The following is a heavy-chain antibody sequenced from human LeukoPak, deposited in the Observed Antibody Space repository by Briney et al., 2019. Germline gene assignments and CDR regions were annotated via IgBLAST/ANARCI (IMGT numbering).Heavy chain of an antibody. D-gene: IGHD2-2*01. CDR1: GFTFSSYG. V-gene: IGHV3-30*03. CDR3: ASSCCSSTSCSHDAFDI. J-gene: IGHJ3*02. CDR2: ISYDGSNK. Sequence: PGRSLRLSCAASGFTFSSYGMHWVRQAPGKGLEWVAVISYDGSNKYYADSVKGRFTISRDNSKNTLYLQMNSLRAEDTAVYYCASSCCSSTSCSHDAFDIWGQGTMVTVSS.